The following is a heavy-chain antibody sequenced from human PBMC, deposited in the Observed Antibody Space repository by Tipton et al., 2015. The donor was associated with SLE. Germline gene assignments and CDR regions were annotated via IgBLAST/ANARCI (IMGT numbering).Heavy chain of an antibody. CDR2: IYTGGST. CDR3: ARSFDAFDI. CDR1: GGSISSGSYY. Sequence: LRLSCTVSGGSISSGSYYWSWIRQPAGKGLEWIGRIYTGGSTNYNPSLKSRVTISVDTSKNQFSLKLSSVTAADTAVYYCARSFDAFDIWGQGTMVTVSS. J-gene: IGHJ3*02. V-gene: IGHV4-61*02.